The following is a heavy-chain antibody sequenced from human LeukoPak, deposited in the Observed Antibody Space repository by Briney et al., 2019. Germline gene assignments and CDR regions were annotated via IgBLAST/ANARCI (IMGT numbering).Heavy chain of an antibody. CDR3: ASGISVRNDAHDL. V-gene: IGHV3-66*01. J-gene: IGHJ3*01. D-gene: IGHD1-14*01. CDR2: IYTGGST. Sequence: GGSLRLSCAASGFFVTNNYISWVRQAPGEGLEWVSIIYTGGSTFSAEFVKGRFTISRDTSKNMVYLQMNSLEVEDTALYYCASGISVRNDAHDLWGQGTVVTVSS. CDR1: GFFVTNNY.